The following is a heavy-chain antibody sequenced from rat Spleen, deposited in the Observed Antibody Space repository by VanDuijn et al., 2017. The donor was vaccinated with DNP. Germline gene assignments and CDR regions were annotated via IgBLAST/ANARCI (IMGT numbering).Heavy chain of an antibody. V-gene: IGHV5-31*01. D-gene: IGHD1-11*01. CDR1: GFTLNKYW. Sequence: EVQLVESGGGLVQPGGSLTLSCAASGFTLNKYWMTWIRQAPGKGLEWIASITNTGDSTYYSDSVKGRFSISRDNAKNTQYLQMDSLRSEDTATYYCTRAEGTGFPYWGQGTLVTVSS. CDR2: ITNTGDST. J-gene: IGHJ3*01. CDR3: TRAEGTGFPY.